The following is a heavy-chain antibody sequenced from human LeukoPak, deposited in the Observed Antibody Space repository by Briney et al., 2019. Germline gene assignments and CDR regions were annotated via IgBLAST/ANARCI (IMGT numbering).Heavy chain of an antibody. J-gene: IGHJ4*02. Sequence: GGSLRLSCAASGFTFNDHYMDWVRQAPGKGLEWVGRSRNKDNSYTTQYAASVKGRFTISRDDSKNSLYLEMNSLRAEDTAVYYCVGGSGYYPFDYWGQGTLVTVSS. D-gene: IGHD3-3*01. CDR2: SRNKDNSYTT. V-gene: IGHV3-72*01. CDR1: GFTFNDHY. CDR3: VGGSGYYPFDY.